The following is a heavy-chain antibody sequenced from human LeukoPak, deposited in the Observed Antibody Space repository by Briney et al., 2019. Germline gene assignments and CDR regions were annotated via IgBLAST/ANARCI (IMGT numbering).Heavy chain of an antibody. CDR2: ISYDGSNK. D-gene: IGHD1-26*01. V-gene: IGHV3-30*03. CDR1: GFTFSSYG. CDR3: ASTMGGSYYSDAFDI. J-gene: IGHJ3*02. Sequence: PRRSLRLSCAASGFTFSSYGMHWVRQAPGKGLEWVAVISYDGSNKYYADSVKGRFTISRDNSKNTLYLQMNSLRAEDTAVYYCASTMGGSYYSDAFDIWGQGTMVTVSS.